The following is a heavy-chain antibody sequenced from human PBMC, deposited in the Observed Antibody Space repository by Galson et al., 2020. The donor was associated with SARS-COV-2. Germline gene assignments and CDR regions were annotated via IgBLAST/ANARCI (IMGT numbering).Heavy chain of an antibody. D-gene: IGHD4-17*01. V-gene: IGHV3-30*18. Sequence: GGSLRLSCAASGFTFSSYGMHWVRQAPGKGLEWVAVISYDGSNKYYADSVKGRFTISRDNSKNTLYLQMNSLRAEDTAVYYCAKDSPTVTTTGYFDYWGQGTLVTVSS. J-gene: IGHJ4*02. CDR3: AKDSPTVTTTGYFDY. CDR2: ISYDGSNK. CDR1: GFTFSSYG.